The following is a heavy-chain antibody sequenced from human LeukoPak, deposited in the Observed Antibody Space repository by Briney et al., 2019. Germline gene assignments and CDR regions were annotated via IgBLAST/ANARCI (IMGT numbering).Heavy chain of an antibody. J-gene: IGHJ6*02. CDR3: ARSGYYYYGLDV. Sequence: GGSLRLSCAASGFPFSSYEMNWVRQAPGQGVAWVSYISNSGSTIYYADSVKGRFTISRDNAKNSLYLHMNSLRAEDTAVYYCARSGYYYYGLDVWGQGTTVTVSS. CDR2: ISNSGSTI. CDR1: GFPFSSYE. V-gene: IGHV3-48*03.